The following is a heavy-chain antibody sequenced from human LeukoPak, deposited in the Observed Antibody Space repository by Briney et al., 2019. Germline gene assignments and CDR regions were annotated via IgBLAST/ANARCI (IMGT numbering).Heavy chain of an antibody. Sequence: GESLRLSCAACGFTFSGAWMSWVRQAPGEGGEWVGRIKSKVDGETIIYAAPVKDRFTISRDDSRNILYLQMDSLKTEDTAVYYCAADRPVFGVGEFDCWGQGTLVIVSS. J-gene: IGHJ4*02. CDR3: AADRPVFGVGEFDC. D-gene: IGHD3-3*01. CDR2: IKSKVDGETI. CDR1: GFTFSGAW. V-gene: IGHV3-15*01.